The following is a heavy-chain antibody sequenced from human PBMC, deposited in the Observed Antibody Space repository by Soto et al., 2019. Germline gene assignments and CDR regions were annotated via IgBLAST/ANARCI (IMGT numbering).Heavy chain of an antibody. D-gene: IGHD3-3*01. Sequence: SGTLSLTXTVXGGSISSSSYYWGWIRQPPGKGLEWIGSIYYSGSTYYNPSLKSRVTISVDTSKNQFSLKLSSVTAADTAVYYCARLYYDFWSGYYYYYGMDVWGQGTTVTVSS. CDR2: IYYSGST. J-gene: IGHJ6*02. V-gene: IGHV4-39*01. CDR1: GGSISSSSYY. CDR3: ARLYYDFWSGYYYYYGMDV.